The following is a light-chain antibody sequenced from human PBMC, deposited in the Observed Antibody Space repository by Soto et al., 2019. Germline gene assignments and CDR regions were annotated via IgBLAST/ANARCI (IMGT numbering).Light chain of an antibody. V-gene: IGKV3-11*01. CDR2: ETS. CDR3: QQRSNWPLT. Sequence: EIVLTQSPATLSLSPGERATLSCRASQSVSSYLAWYQQKPGQAPRLLIYETSNRATGIPARFSGSGSGTDFTLTISSLEPEDFPVYYCQQRSNWPLTFGGGTKVEIK. CDR1: QSVSSY. J-gene: IGKJ4*01.